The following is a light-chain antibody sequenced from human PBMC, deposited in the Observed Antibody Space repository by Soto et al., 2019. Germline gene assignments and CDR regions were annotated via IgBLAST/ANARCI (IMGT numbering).Light chain of an antibody. CDR3: QQNYTSVT. CDR2: AAS. Sequence: DIPMTQSPSSLSASVGDRVTMTCRASQYISNNLCWYQQKPGKAPKLLIYAASTLQSGVPSRFSGSGSGTDFTLTISSLQPEDFATYHCQQNYTSVTFGGGTKVEV. J-gene: IGKJ4*01. CDR1: QYISNN. V-gene: IGKV1-39*01.